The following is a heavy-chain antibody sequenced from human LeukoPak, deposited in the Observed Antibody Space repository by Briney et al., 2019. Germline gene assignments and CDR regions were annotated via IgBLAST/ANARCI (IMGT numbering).Heavy chain of an antibody. CDR3: ASSLLFLEWLPRGYYFDN. CDR1: GGSITNSSYH. Sequence: SETLSLTCSVSGGSITNSSYHWGWIRQPPGRGLEWIGHVFYSGSAYSNPSLKSRVTIPVDTSKNQFSLKLTSVTAADMAVYYCASSLLFLEWLPRGYYFDNWGQGTLVTVSS. V-gene: IGHV4-39*07. J-gene: IGHJ4*02. D-gene: IGHD3-3*01. CDR2: VFYSGSA.